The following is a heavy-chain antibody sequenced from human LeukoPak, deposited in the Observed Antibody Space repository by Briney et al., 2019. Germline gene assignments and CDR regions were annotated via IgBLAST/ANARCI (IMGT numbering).Heavy chain of an antibody. J-gene: IGHJ4*02. CDR3: ARDLDCSGGSCYLFDY. CDR1: GFTSSSYS. CDR2: ISSSSSYI. Sequence: GGSLRLSCAASGFTSSSYSMNWVRQAPGKGLEWVSSISSSSSYIYYADSVKGRFTISRDNAKNSLYLQMNSLRAEDTAVYYCARDLDCSGGSCYLFDYWGQGTLVTVSS. V-gene: IGHV3-21*01. D-gene: IGHD2-15*01.